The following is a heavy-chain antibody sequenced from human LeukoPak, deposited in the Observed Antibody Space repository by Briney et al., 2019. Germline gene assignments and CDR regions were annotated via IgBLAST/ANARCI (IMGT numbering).Heavy chain of an antibody. D-gene: IGHD5-18*01. CDR1: GFSFSAHA. V-gene: IGHV3-30*10. J-gene: IGHJ4*02. CDR3: ARAIMGTENLDY. Sequence: GGSLRLSCAATGFSFSAHAMHWVRQAPGMGPEWVAVVSHDGSTTYYTDSVRGRFTISRDNSKNTFFLQLNGLRTGDTAVYYCARAIMGTENLDYWGQGTQVTVSS. CDR2: VSHDGSTT.